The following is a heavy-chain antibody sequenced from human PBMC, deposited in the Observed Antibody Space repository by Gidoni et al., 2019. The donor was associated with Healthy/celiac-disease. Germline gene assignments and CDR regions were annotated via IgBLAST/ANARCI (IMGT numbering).Heavy chain of an antibody. Sequence: QVQLVQSGAEVKKPGSSVKVSCKASGGTFSSYAISWVRQAPGQGLEWMGGIIPIFGTANYAQKFQGRVTITADESTSTAYMELSSLRSEDTAVYYCARQGGDYGGNWGTTFNAFDIWGQGTMVTVSS. D-gene: IGHD4-17*01. V-gene: IGHV1-69*01. CDR3: ARQGGDYGGNWGTTFNAFDI. J-gene: IGHJ3*02. CDR2: IIPIFGTA. CDR1: GGTFSSYA.